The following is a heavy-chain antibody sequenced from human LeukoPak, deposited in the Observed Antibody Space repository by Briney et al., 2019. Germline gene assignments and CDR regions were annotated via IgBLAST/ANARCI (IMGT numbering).Heavy chain of an antibody. Sequence: GGSLRLSXTASGLTFSLAWMSWIRQAPGKGLEWVGRINNEGTADYAAPLKDRFTIFRDHSKDMVYLQMNSLTTEDTAIYYCAHISNIPDRFASWGQGTLVTISS. D-gene: IGHD2-21*01. CDR3: AHISNIPDRFAS. J-gene: IGHJ4*02. CDR2: INNEGTA. CDR1: GLTFSLAW. V-gene: IGHV3-15*01.